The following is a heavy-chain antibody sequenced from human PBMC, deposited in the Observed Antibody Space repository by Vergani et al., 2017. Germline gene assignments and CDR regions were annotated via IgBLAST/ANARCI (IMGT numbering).Heavy chain of an antibody. J-gene: IGHJ4*02. CDR1: GGSFSGYY. CDR3: AGSRGRIAAAGFFDY. V-gene: IGHV4-34*01. Sequence: QVQLQQWGAGLLKPSETLSLTCAVYGGSFSGYYWSWIRQPPGKGLEWIGEIKHSGSTNYNPSLKSRVTISVDTSKNQFSLKLSSVPAADTAVYYCAGSRGRIAAAGFFDYWGQGTLVTVSS. D-gene: IGHD6-13*01. CDR2: IKHSGST.